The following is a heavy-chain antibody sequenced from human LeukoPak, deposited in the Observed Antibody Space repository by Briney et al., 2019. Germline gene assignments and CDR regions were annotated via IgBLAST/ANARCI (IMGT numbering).Heavy chain of an antibody. CDR1: GFTVSRSY. CDR2: IYRDGST. Sequence: PGGSLRLSCAASGFTVSRSYMSWVRHAPGRGLECVSDIYRDGSTYYADSVKGRFTVSRDNSKNTLYLQMNSLRAEDTAVYYCARDCSGGTCYKDYWGQGTLVTVSS. CDR3: ARDCSGGTCYKDY. D-gene: IGHD2-15*01. V-gene: IGHV3-66*01. J-gene: IGHJ4*02.